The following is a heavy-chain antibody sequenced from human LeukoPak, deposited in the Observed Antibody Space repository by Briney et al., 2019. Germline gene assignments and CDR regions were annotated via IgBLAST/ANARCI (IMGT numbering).Heavy chain of an antibody. D-gene: IGHD3-16*01. CDR3: AREPPGGGFDY. V-gene: IGHV3-66*01. J-gene: IGHJ4*02. CDR1: GFTVSSNY. CDR2: LYSGGTT. Sequence: GGSLRLSCAASGFTVSSNYMIWVRQAPGKGLEWVSVLYSGGTTYYADSVKGRFTISRDNSKNTLYLQMNSLRAEDTAVYYCAREPPGGGFDYWGQGTLVTVSS.